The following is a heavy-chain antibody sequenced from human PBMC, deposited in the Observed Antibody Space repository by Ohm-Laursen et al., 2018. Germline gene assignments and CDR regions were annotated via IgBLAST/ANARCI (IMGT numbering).Heavy chain of an antibody. CDR3: ARVPHKIQLWLRYYYGMDV. J-gene: IGHJ6*02. CDR1: GYTFTSYD. D-gene: IGHD5-18*01. Sequence: GASVKVSCKASGYTFTSYDINWVRQATGQGLEWMGWMNPNSGNTGYAQKFQDRVTMTRNTSISTAYMELSSLRSEDTAVYYCARVPHKIQLWLRYYYGMDVWGQGTTVTVSS. CDR2: MNPNSGNT. V-gene: IGHV1-8*01.